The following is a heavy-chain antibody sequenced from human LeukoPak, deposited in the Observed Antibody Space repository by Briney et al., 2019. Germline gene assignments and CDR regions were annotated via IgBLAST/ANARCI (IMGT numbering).Heavy chain of an antibody. CDR1: GFTFSSYS. CDR2: ISSSSSYI. V-gene: IGHV3-21*01. J-gene: IGHJ4*02. CDR3: ARDRSGIYYLDY. Sequence: GGSLRLSCAASGFTFSSYSMNWVRQAPGKGLEWVSSISSSSSYIYYADSVKGRFTISRDNAKNSLYLQMNSLRAEDTAVYYCARDRSGIYYLDYWGQGTLVTVSS. D-gene: IGHD1-26*01.